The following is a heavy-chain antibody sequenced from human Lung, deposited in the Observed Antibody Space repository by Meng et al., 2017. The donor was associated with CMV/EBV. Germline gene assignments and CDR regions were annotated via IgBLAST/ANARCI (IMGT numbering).Heavy chain of an antibody. CDR3: VKDRGYPVGALMHGMDV. CDR2: ISWDGGNA. V-gene: IGHV3-43D*03. D-gene: IGHD3-10*01. CDR1: GFTFDDYG. J-gene: IGHJ6*01. Sequence: GGSLRLXCAASGFTFDDYGMHWVRQAPGKGLEWIALISWDGGNAYYADSVKGRFTISRDNTKNSLYLQMDRLRVEDTAFYYCVKDRGYPVGALMHGMDVWXQG.